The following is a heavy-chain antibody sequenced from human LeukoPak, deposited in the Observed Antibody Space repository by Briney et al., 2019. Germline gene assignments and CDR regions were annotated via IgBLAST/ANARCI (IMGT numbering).Heavy chain of an antibody. V-gene: IGHV4-39*07. CDR3: ARYRGTWNDDGFDY. J-gene: IGHJ4*02. CDR2: IYISGST. Sequence: PSETLSLTCTLSGVSISSSNSYWGWIRKPPGKGLEWIGRIYISGSTNYNPSLKSRVTMSVDTSKNQFSLKLSSVTAADTAVYYCARYRGTWNDDGFDYWGQGTLVTVPS. D-gene: IGHD1-1*01. CDR1: GVSISSSNSY.